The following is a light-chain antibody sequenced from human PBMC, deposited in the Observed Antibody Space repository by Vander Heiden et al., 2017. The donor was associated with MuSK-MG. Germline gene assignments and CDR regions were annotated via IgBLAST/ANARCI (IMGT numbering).Light chain of an antibody. V-gene: IGLV2-8*01. Sequence: QSALTQPPSASGSHGQSVTISCTGTSSDGGGSNYVYWYQQQHGNASNLLICYGSKRPSWCPDRFSGSKSGTTASLTISGLQAEDEADYYCRSYASIKNVVFGGGTKLTVL. CDR2: YGS. J-gene: IGLJ2*01. CDR1: SSDGGGSNY. CDR3: RSYASIKNVV.